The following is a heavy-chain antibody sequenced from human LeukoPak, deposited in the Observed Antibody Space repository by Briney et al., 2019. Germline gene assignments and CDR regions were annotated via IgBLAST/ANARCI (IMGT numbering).Heavy chain of an antibody. CDR2: ISGSGGST. CDR3: ARDGGSGYFDY. V-gene: IGHV3-23*01. J-gene: IGHJ4*02. CDR1: GFTLSSYA. Sequence: GGSLRLSCAASGFTLSSYAMSWVRQAPGKGLEWVSAISGSGGSTYYADSVKGRFTISRDDSKNTLYLQMTSLRAEDTAVYHCARDGGSGYFDYWGQGTLVTVSS. D-gene: IGHD3-22*01.